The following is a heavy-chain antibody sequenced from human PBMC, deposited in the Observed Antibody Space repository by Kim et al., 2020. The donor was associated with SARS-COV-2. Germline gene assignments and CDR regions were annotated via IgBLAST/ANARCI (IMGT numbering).Heavy chain of an antibody. CDR3: ARPEAVSGYDWIHWYFDL. CDR2: IYYSGST. D-gene: IGHD5-12*01. Sequence: SETLSLTCTVSGGSISSSSYYWGWIRQPPGKGLEWIGSIYYSGSTYYNPSLKSRVTISVDTSKNQFSLKLSSVTAADTAVYYCARPEAVSGYDWIHWYFDLWGRGTLVTVSS. V-gene: IGHV4-39*01. CDR1: GGSISSSSYY. J-gene: IGHJ2*01.